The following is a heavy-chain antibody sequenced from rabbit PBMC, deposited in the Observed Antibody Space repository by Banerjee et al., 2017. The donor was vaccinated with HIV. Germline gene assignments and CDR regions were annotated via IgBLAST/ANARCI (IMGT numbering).Heavy chain of an antibody. CDR2: MDAGSSGTT. CDR3: ARRASYIGYGYAALNL. J-gene: IGHJ4*01. V-gene: IGHV1S45*01. Sequence: QEQLEESGGDLVKPEGSLTLTCTASGFTLSSYWICWVRQAPGKGLEWIACMDAGSSGTTNYASWAKGRFTISKTSSTTVTLQMTSLTAADTATYFCARRASYIGYGYAALNLWGPGTLVTVS. D-gene: IGHD6-1*01. CDR1: GFTLSSYW.